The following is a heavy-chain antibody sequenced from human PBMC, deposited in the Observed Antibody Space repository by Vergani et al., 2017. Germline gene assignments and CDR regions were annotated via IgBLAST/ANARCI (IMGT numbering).Heavy chain of an antibody. Sequence: QVQLQESGPGLVKPSQSLSLTCTVSGGSISSGDYYWSWIRQPPGKGLEWIGYIYYSGSTYYNPSLKSRVTISVDTSKNQFSLKLSSVTAADTAVYYCARGGRGYRAAAGLYYYYGMDVWGQGTTVTVAS. D-gene: IGHD6-13*01. V-gene: IGHV4-30-4*08. CDR2: IYYSGST. CDR1: GGSISSGDYY. J-gene: IGHJ6*02. CDR3: ARGGRGYRAAAGLYYYYGMDV.